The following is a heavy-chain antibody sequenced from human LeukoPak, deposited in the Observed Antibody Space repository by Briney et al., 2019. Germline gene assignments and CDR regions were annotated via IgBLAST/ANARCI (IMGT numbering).Heavy chain of an antibody. CDR2: VDPADGET. J-gene: IGHJ3*02. Sequence: ASVKISCKVSGYTFTDYYMHWVQQAPGKGLELMVLVDPADGETIYAEKFQGRVTITADTSTDTAYMELSSLRSEDTAVYYCATEGLIAVAGTVAFDIWGQGTMVTVSS. V-gene: IGHV1-69-2*01. CDR1: GYTFTDYY. CDR3: ATEGLIAVAGTVAFDI. D-gene: IGHD6-19*01.